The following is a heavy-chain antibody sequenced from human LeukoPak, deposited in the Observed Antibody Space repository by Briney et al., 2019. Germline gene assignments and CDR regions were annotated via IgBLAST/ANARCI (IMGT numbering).Heavy chain of an antibody. CDR1: GGSISSSNW. J-gene: IGHJ4*02. Sequence: SGTLSPTCAVSGGSISSSNWWSWVRQPPGKGLEWVGEIYHSGSTNYNPSLKSRATISVDKSKNQFSLKLSSVTAADTAVYYCARENSTHDYGGTLDYWGQGTLVTVSS. V-gene: IGHV4-4*02. CDR2: IYHSGST. D-gene: IGHD4-23*01. CDR3: ARENSTHDYGGTLDY.